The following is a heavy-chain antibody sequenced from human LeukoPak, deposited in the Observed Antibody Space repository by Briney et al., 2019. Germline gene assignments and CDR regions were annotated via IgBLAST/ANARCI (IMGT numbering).Heavy chain of an antibody. Sequence: ASVKVSCKASGYTFTSHYMHWVRQAPGQGLEWMGIINPSGGSTSYAQKFQGRVTMTRDRSTSTVYMELSSLRSEDTAVYYCARAGTESRWGLPRADYYYMDVWAKGTTVTVSS. V-gene: IGHV1-46*01. D-gene: IGHD1-26*01. CDR1: GYTFTSHY. CDR3: ARAGTESRWGLPRADYYYMDV. J-gene: IGHJ6*03. CDR2: INPSGGST.